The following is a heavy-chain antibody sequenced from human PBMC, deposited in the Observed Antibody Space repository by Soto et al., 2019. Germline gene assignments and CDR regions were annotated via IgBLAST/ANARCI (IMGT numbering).Heavy chain of an antibody. V-gene: IGHV1-46*01. Sequence: VASVKVSCKASGYTFTSYYMHWVRQAPGQGLEWMGIINPSGGSTSYAQKFQGRVTMTRDASTSTVYMELSSLRSEDTAVYYCARDMIAFGGVMVIYYYYGMVVWGQGTTVTVSS. D-gene: IGHD3-16*01. J-gene: IGHJ6*02. CDR1: GYTFTSYY. CDR3: ARDMIAFGGVMVIYYYYGMVV. CDR2: INPSGGST.